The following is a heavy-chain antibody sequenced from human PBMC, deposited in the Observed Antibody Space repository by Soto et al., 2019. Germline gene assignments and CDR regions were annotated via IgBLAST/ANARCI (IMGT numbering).Heavy chain of an antibody. CDR2: IYHSGST. Sequence: SETLSLTCAVSGGSISSSNWWSWVRQPPGKGLEWIGEIYHSGSTNYNPSLKSRVTISVDKSKNQFSLKLSSVTAADTAVYYCATLPYDILTGPYYYYSGMDVWGQGTTVTVSS. D-gene: IGHD3-9*01. J-gene: IGHJ6*02. CDR1: GGSISSSNW. V-gene: IGHV4-4*02. CDR3: ATLPYDILTGPYYYYSGMDV.